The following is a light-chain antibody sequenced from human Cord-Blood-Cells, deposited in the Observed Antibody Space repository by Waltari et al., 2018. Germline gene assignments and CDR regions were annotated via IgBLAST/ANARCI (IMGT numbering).Light chain of an antibody. Sequence: QSALTQPASVSGSPGQSITISCTGPSRDVGGYNYVSWYQQHPGKAPKFMIYDVSKRPSGVSNRFSGSKSGNTASLTISGLQAEDEADYYCSSYTSSSTLVFGGGTKLTVL. CDR1: SRDVGGYNY. J-gene: IGLJ2*01. CDR2: DVS. V-gene: IGLV2-14*01. CDR3: SSYTSSSTLV.